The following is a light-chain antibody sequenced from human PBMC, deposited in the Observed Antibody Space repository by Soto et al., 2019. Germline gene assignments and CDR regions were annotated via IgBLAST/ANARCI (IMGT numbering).Light chain of an antibody. CDR1: QSVSSY. V-gene: IGKV3-20*01. CDR2: GAS. CDR3: QQYGSSPGT. J-gene: IGKJ1*01. Sequence: EIVLTQSPATLSLSPGERATLSCRASQSVSSYLAWYQQKPGQAPRLLIYGASTRATGIPARFSGSGSGTDFTLTISRLEPEDFAVYYCQQYGSSPGTFGQGTKV.